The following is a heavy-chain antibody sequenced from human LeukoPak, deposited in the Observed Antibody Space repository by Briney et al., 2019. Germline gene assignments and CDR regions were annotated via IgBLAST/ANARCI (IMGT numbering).Heavy chain of an antibody. V-gene: IGHV3-33*01. CDR2: IAYDGSRA. J-gene: IGHJ4*02. D-gene: IGHD1-14*01. CDR3: TRYNNNHFDY. CDR1: GFTFGGYG. Sequence: GGSLRLSCAGSGFTFGGYGMHWFRQTPGKGLERVAVIAYDGSRAFYADSVKGRFTISRDNSKNTMSVQMDDLRAEDTAVYYCTRYNNNHFDYWGQGTLVTVSS.